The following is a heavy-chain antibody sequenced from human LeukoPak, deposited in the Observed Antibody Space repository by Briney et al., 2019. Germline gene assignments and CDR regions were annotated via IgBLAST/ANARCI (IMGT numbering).Heavy chain of an antibody. J-gene: IGHJ4*02. V-gene: IGHV3-23*01. D-gene: IGHD3-9*01. CDR3: AKGELLRYFDWLLY. CDR2: ISGSGGST. Sequence: GGSLRLSCAASGFTFSSYAMNWVRQAPGKGLEWVSAISGSGGSTYYADSVKGRFTISRDNSKNTLYLQMNSLRAEDTAVYYCAKGELLRYFDWLLYWGQGTLVTVSS. CDR1: GFTFSSYA.